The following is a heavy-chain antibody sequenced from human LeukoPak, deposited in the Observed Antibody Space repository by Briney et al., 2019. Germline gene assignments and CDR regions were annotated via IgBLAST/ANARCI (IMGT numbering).Heavy chain of an antibody. CDR1: GFTFSSYA. CDR2: ISHDGSKT. D-gene: IGHD1-1*01. Sequence: GGSLRLSCAASGFTFSSYAMHWVRQAPGKGLEWVTMISHDGSKTYYIDSVKGRFTISRDNSENTLYLQMNSLRVEDTAVYYCARTSTGNAIDMWGQGTMVTVSS. V-gene: IGHV3-30*03. J-gene: IGHJ3*02. CDR3: ARTSTGNAIDM.